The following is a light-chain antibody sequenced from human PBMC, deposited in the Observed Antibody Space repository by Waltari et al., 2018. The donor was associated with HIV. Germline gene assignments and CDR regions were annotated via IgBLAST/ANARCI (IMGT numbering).Light chain of an antibody. V-gene: IGKV3-11*01. J-gene: IGKJ4*01. Sequence: EIALTPSPVDLSLSPGDRATLTCRSNLTIVNYLGWYQQKPGQRPSLLIYDASKRVTGVPVRFSGGGSGTDFSLIINNIQPEDSAVYYCQQRHSWPLSFGGGTKVEI. CDR2: DAS. CDR3: QQRHSWPLS. CDR1: LTIVNY.